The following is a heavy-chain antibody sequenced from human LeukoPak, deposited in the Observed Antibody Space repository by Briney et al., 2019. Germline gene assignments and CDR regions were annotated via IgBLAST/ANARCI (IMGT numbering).Heavy chain of an antibody. CDR2: IKQDGSDR. V-gene: IGHV3-7*03. CDR1: GFTFRNYW. D-gene: IGHD6-19*01. CDR3: VRNLAVAGTCFDS. J-gene: IGHJ4*02. Sequence: GGSLRLSCAASGFTFRNYWMSWVRQVPGTGLEWVANIKQDGSDRNYVTSVRGRFTISRDNAESSLYLQMNSLRAEDTAVYYCVRNLAVAGTCFDSWGQGTLVTISS.